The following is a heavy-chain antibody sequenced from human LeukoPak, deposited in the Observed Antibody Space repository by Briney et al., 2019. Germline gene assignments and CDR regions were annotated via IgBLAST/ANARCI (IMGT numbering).Heavy chain of an antibody. CDR2: MYYSGSG. V-gene: IGHV4-39*01. CDR1: GDSIGSSSYY. J-gene: IGHJ6*03. Sequence: PSETLSLTCTISGDSIGSSSYYWGWIRQAPEKGLEWIGSMYYSGSGSYSPSLKSRVTISLDTSNNRFSLKLNSVTAADTAVYYCATLTYYYSYLAVWGKGTTVTVSS. CDR3: ATLTYYYSYLAV.